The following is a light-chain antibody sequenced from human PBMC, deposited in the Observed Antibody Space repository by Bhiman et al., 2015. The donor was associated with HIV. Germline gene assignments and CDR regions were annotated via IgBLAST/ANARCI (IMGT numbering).Light chain of an antibody. CDR1: RSDVGHSDF. J-gene: IGLJ2*01. CDR3: SSYASSSTLV. V-gene: IGLV2-8*01. Sequence: QSALTQPLSASGSPGQSLTISCTGSRSDVGHSDFVSWYRQYPGKAPTIILYEVDKRPSGVPDRFSGSKFGNTASLTISGLQAEDEADYYCSSYASSSTLVFGGGTQLTVL. CDR2: EVD.